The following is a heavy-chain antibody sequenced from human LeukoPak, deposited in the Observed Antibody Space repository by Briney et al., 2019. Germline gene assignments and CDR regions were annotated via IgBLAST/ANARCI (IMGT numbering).Heavy chain of an antibody. V-gene: IGHV3-11*04. CDR2: ISSSGSTI. Sequence: GGSLRLSCAASGFTFSDYYMSWIRQAPGKGLEWVSYISSSGSTIYYADSVKGRFTISRDNAKNSLYLQMNSLRAEDTAVCYCASIPDFWSGYYLDYWGQGTLVTVSS. CDR1: GFTFSDYY. CDR3: ASIPDFWSGYYLDY. J-gene: IGHJ4*02. D-gene: IGHD3-3*01.